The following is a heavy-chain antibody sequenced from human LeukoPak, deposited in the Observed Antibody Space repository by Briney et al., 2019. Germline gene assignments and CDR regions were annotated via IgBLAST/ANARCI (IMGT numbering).Heavy chain of an antibody. CDR2: ISAYNGNT. D-gene: IGHD5-18*01. CDR3: ARFPNTAMVMGLEYYYYGMDV. Sequence: ASVKVSCKASGYTFTSYGISWVRQPPGQGRERMGWISAYNGNTNYAQNLQGRVTMTTDTSTSTVYMELSSLRSEDTAVYYCARFPNTAMVMGLEYYYYGMDVWGQGTTVTVSS. V-gene: IGHV1-18*01. J-gene: IGHJ6*02. CDR1: GYTFTSYG.